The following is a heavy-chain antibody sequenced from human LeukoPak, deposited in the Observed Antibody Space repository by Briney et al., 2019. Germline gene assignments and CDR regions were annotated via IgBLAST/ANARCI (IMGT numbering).Heavy chain of an antibody. CDR2: ISSSSSYI. CDR1: VFTFSSYS. CDR3: ARGPPFARVPLWFDP. J-gene: IGHJ5*02. D-gene: IGHD2/OR15-2a*01. Sequence: VGSLRLSRAASVFTFSSYSMNWVCQAPGKGLEWVSSISSSSSYIYYADSVKGRFTISRDNAKNSLYLQMNSLRAEDTAVYYCARGPPFARVPLWFDPWGQGTLVTVSS. V-gene: IGHV3-21*01.